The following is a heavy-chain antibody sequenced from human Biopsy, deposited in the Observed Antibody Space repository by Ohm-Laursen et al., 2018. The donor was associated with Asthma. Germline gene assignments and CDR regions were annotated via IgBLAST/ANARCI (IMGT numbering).Heavy chain of an antibody. J-gene: IGHJ4*02. CDR3: LRDGRELYTDLDY. CDR1: AFTFTHYN. CDR2: ITDTSRYI. D-gene: IGHD2-15*01. V-gene: IGHV3-21*01. Sequence: SLTLSLTCSAFTFTHYNMNSARQGPGKALERVSSITDTSRYIKNADSVKGRFTISRYNAKNSLYLQMNSLRAEDTAVYYCLRDGRELYTDLDYWGPGTLVTVSS.